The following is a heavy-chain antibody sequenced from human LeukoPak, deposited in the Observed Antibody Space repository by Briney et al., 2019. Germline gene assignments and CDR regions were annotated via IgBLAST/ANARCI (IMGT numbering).Heavy chain of an antibody. CDR3: ATDSSGYYVPDY. J-gene: IGHJ4*02. V-gene: IGHV4-30-2*01. D-gene: IGHD3-22*01. CDR2: IYHSGST. CDR1: GGSISSGGYS. Sequence: SETLSLTCAVSGGSISSGGYSWSWIRQPPGKGLEWIGYIYHSGSTYYNPSLKSRVTISVDTSKNQFSLKLSSVTAADTAVYYCATDSSGYYVPDYWGQGTLVTVSS.